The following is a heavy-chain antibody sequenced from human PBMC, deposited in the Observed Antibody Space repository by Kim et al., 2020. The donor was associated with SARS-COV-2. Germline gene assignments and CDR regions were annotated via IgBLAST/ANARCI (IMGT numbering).Heavy chain of an antibody. Sequence: VKGRFTISSDNSKNTLYLQMNSLRAEDTAVYYCARAPAAVAGTDSYYFDYWGQGTLVTVSS. D-gene: IGHD6-19*01. J-gene: IGHJ4*02. CDR3: ARAPAAVAGTDSYYFDY. V-gene: IGHV3-30*01.